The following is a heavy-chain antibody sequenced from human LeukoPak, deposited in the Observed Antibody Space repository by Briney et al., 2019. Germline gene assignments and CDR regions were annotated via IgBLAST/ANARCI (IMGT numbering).Heavy chain of an antibody. CDR2: TYYRSKWYN. D-gene: IGHD6-13*01. Sequence: SQTLSLTCAISVDSVSSNSAAWNWLRQSPSRGLEWLGWTYYRSKWYNDYAVSVKSRITINPDTSKNQFSLQLNSVTPEDTAVYFCASTGYSSSWSDAFDIWGQGTMVTVSS. CDR3: ASTGYSSSWSDAFDI. V-gene: IGHV6-1*01. J-gene: IGHJ3*02. CDR1: VDSVSSNSAA.